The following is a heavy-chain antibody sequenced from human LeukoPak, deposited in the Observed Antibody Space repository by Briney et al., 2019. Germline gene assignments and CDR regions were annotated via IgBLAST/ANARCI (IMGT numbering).Heavy chain of an antibody. J-gene: IGHJ4*02. Sequence: SETLSLTCTVSGGSISSSTYYWVWIRQPPGKGLEWNGSIYYNGNTYYNPSLKSRVTISVDTSKNQFSLRLSSVTATDRAVYYCASSPGGYCSSASCYTGGYFDYWGQGSLVTVSS. V-gene: IGHV4-39*01. D-gene: IGHD2-2*02. CDR2: IYYNGNT. CDR3: ASSPGGYCSSASCYTGGYFDY. CDR1: GGSISSSTYY.